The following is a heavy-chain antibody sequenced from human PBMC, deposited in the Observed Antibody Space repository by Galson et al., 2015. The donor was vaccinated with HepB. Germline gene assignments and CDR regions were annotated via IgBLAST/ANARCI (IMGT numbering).Heavy chain of an antibody. CDR2: IIPIFGTA. Sequence: SVKVSCKASGGTFSSYAISWVRQAPGQGLEWMGGIIPIFGTANYAQKFQGRVTITADKSTSTAYMELSSLRSEDTAVYYCARNDYGGNSSGYWGQGTLVTVSS. J-gene: IGHJ4*02. D-gene: IGHD4-23*01. CDR3: ARNDYGGNSSGY. V-gene: IGHV1-69*06. CDR1: GGTFSSYA.